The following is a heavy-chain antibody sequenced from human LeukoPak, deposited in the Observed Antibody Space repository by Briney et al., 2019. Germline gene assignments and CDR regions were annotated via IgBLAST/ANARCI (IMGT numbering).Heavy chain of an antibody. J-gene: IGHJ6*03. D-gene: IGHD1-14*01. CDR3: ARDLSENQFYYYYYYMDV. CDR2: INPSGGST. V-gene: IGHV1-46*01. CDR1: GYTFTSYY. Sequence: ASVKVSCKASGYTFTSYYMHWVRQAPGQGLEWMEIINPSGGSTSYAQKFQGRVTMTRDMSTSTVYMELSSLRSEDTAVYYCARDLSENQFYYYYYYMDVWGKGTTVTVSS.